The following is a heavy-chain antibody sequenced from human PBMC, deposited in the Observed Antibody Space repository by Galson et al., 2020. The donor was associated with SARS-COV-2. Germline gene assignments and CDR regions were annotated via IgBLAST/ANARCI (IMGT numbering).Heavy chain of an antibody. CDR3: ARGREVYYYDSSGYYSNEGPFDY. J-gene: IGHJ4*02. CDR2: ISSSGSTI. Sequence: GESLKISCAASGFTFSDYYMSWIRQAPGKGLEWVSYISSSGSTIYYADSVKGRFTISRDNAKNSLYLQMNSLRAEDTAVYYCARGREVYYYDSSGYYSNEGPFDYWGQGTLVTVSS. CDR1: GFTFSDYY. D-gene: IGHD3-22*01. V-gene: IGHV3-11*01.